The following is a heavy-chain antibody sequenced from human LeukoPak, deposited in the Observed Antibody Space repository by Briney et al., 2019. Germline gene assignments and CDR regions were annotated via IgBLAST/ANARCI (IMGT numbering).Heavy chain of an antibody. V-gene: IGHV1-2*02. J-gene: IGHJ4*02. CDR2: INPNSGGT. CDR3: ARDAYYGDYEGY. CDR1: GYTFTGYY. Sequence: GASVKVSCKASGYTFTGYYMHWVRQAPGQGVEWMGWINPNSGGTNYAQKFQGRVTMTRDTSISTAYMELSRLRSDDTAVYYCARDAYYGDYEGYWGQGTLVTVSS. D-gene: IGHD4-17*01.